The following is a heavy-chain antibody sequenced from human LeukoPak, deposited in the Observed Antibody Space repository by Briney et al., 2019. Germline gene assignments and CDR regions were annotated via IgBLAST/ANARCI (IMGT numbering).Heavy chain of an antibody. CDR1: GFPFSVAW. D-gene: IGHD1-1*01. V-gene: IGHV3-74*01. Sequence: PGGSLRLSCAASGFPFSVAWMHWFRQVPGKGLMWVSRITTDETTTYADSVRGRFSISRDNAKNTVYLQMNSLRVEDTAVYYCAKDWFATTDHWGQGILVTVSS. CDR2: ITTDETT. J-gene: IGHJ4*02. CDR3: AKDWFATTDH.